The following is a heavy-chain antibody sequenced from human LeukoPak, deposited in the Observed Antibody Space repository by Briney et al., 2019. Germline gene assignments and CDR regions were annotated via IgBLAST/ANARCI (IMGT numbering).Heavy chain of an antibody. Sequence: PGGSLRLSCAASGFTFSSYWMSWVRQAPGKGLEWVANIKQDGSEKYYVDSVKGRFTISRDNAKNSLYLQMNSLRAEDTAVYYCARDRTYPNGISTGTLDYWGQGTLVTVSS. CDR3: ARDRTYPNGISTGTLDY. V-gene: IGHV3-7*01. J-gene: IGHJ4*02. CDR1: GFTFSSYW. CDR2: IKQDGSEK. D-gene: IGHD3-9*01.